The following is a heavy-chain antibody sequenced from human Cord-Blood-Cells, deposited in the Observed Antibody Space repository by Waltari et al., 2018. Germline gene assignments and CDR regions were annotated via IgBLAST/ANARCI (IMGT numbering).Heavy chain of an antibody. CDR1: GGSISSYY. J-gene: IGHJ3*02. V-gene: IGHV4-59*01. CDR2: IYYSGST. CDR3: ARYSSGWYGAFDI. D-gene: IGHD6-19*01. Sequence: QVQLQESGPGLVKPSETLSLTCPVSGGSISSYYWSWIRQPPGKGLEWIGYIYYSGSTNYNPALQSRVTISVDTSKNQFSLKLSAVTTADTAVYYCARYSSGWYGAFDIWGQGTMVTVSS.